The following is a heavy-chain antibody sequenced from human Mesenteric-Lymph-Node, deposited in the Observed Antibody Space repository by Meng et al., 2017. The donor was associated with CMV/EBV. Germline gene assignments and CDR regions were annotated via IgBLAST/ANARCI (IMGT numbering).Heavy chain of an antibody. CDR3: ARDSGVAPFDY. J-gene: IGHJ4*02. V-gene: IGHV1-18*04. CDR1: GYTFTSYG. D-gene: IGHD7-27*01. Sequence: ACQASGYTFTSYGISWVRQAPGQGLEWMGWISAYNGNTNYAQKLQGRVTMTTDTSTSTAYMELRSLRSDDTAVYYCARDSGVAPFDYWGQGTLVTVSS. CDR2: ISAYNGNT.